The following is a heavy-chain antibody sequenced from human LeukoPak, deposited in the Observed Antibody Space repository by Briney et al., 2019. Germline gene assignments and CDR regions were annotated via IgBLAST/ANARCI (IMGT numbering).Heavy chain of an antibody. V-gene: IGHV3-72*01. CDR2: IRNKANSYTT. CDR3: AISSSSGFTLFDY. Sequence: GGSLRLSCAVSGFTFSDHYMDWVRQAPRKGLEWVGRIRNKANSYTTEYAASVKGRFTISRDDSKNSVFLQMNNLKTEDSAVYYCAISSSSGFTLFDYWGQGILVIVSS. CDR1: GFTFSDHY. D-gene: IGHD6-13*01. J-gene: IGHJ4*02.